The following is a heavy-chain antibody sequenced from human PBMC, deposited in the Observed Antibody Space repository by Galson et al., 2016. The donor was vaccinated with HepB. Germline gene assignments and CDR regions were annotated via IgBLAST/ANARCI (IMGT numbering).Heavy chain of an antibody. CDR1: GFTFSSYA. CDR2: ISGRGGST. J-gene: IGHJ5*02. V-gene: IGHV3-23*01. Sequence: SLRLSCAAPGFTFSSYAMGWVRQAPGRGLEWVSGISGRGGSTKSADSVKGRFTISRDNSKNTLYLQMNSLRAEDTAVYYCAKDATAAPAPYNYFDPWGQGTLVTVSS. CDR3: AKDATAAPAPYNYFDP. D-gene: IGHD5-24*01.